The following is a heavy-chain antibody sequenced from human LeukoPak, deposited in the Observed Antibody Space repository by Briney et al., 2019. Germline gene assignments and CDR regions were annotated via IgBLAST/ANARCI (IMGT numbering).Heavy chain of an antibody. CDR2: INTGSTTK. CDR1: GFTLKMYD. CDR3: ARDVFTNGRFDL. V-gene: IGHV3-48*02. Sequence: GGSLRLSCVAPGFTLKMYDMNWVRQAPGKGLEWLSYINTGSTTKYYVESVQGRFTISRDNAKNSLFLQMNSLRHDDTAVYYCARDVFTNGRFDLWSQGTLVTVSS. J-gene: IGHJ4*02. D-gene: IGHD2-8*01.